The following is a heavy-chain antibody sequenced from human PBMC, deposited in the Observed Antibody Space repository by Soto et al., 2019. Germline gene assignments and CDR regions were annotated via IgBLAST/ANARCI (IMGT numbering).Heavy chain of an antibody. Sequence: GGSLRLSCVVPGLTFSDYGFQWVRQAPGKGLDWVAAISYDGSFVYYADSVRGRFTISRDNSRNTLDLQMNTLRHEDTAVYYCAKERGRNRNFAMDVWGQGTSVTVSS. J-gene: IGHJ6*02. D-gene: IGHD1-1*01. CDR2: ISYDGSFV. V-gene: IGHV3-30*18. CDR3: AKERGRNRNFAMDV. CDR1: GLTFSDYG.